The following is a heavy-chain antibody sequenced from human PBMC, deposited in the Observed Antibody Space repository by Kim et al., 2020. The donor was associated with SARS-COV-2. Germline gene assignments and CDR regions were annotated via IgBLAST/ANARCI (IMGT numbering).Heavy chain of an antibody. Sequence: GGSLRLSCAASGFTFSSYSMNWVRQAPGKGLEWVSSISSSSSYLYYADTVKGRFTISSDNAKISLYLQMNSLRAEDTAVYYCARLIVVVPAAPDDAFDIWGQGTMVTVSS. CDR1: GFTFSSYS. CDR2: ISSSSSYL. V-gene: IGHV3-21*01. J-gene: IGHJ3*02. D-gene: IGHD2-2*01. CDR3: ARLIVVVPAAPDDAFDI.